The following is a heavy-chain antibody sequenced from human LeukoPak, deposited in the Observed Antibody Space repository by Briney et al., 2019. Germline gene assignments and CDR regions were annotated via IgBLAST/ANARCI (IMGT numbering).Heavy chain of an antibody. D-gene: IGHD3-3*01. J-gene: IGHJ5*02. CDR3: ARGHARFLEWLPKSYWFDP. Sequence: SETLSLTCTVSGGSISSSSYYWGWIRQPPGKGLEWIGSIYYSGSTNYNPSLKSRVTISVDTSKNQFSLKLSSVTAADTAVYYCARGHARFLEWLPKSYWFDPWGQGTLVTVSS. V-gene: IGHV4-39*07. CDR1: GGSISSSSYY. CDR2: IYYSGST.